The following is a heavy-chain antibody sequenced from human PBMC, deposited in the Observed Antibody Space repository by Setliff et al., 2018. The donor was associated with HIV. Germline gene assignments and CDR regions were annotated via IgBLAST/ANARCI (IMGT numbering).Heavy chain of an antibody. D-gene: IGHD3-3*01. Sequence: ASVKVSCKPSGYTFSNYDINWVRQAAGQGLEWMGWMNPDSRNTGYAQRLQGRVTMTTDTSTRTAYMELRSLRSDDTAVYYCARQFLDWSNDYYSRYYMDVWGKGTTVTVSS. CDR3: ARQFLDWSNDYYSRYYMDV. V-gene: IGHV1-18*04. CDR1: GYTFSNYD. CDR2: MNPDSRNT. J-gene: IGHJ6*03.